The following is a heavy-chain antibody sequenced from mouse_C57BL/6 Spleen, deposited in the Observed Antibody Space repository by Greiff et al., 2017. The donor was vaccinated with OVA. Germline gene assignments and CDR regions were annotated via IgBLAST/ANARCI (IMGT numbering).Heavy chain of an antibody. CDR3: ARDIYYYGSRGYFDV. CDR1: GYTFTSYG. V-gene: IGHV1-81*01. D-gene: IGHD1-1*01. Sequence: QVQLQQSGAELARPGASVKLSCKASGYTFTSYGISWVKQRTGQGLEWIGEIYPRSGNTYYNEKFKGKATLTADKSSSTAYMELRSLTSEDSAVYFCARDIYYYGSRGYFDVWGTGTTVTVSS. CDR2: IYPRSGNT. J-gene: IGHJ1*03.